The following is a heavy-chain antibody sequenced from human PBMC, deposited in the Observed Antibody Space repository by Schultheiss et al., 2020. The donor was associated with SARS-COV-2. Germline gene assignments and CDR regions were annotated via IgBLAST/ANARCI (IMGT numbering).Heavy chain of an antibody. Sequence: GESLKISCAASGFTFSSYSMNWVRQAPGKGLEWVSSISSSSSYIYYADSVKGRFTISRDNAKNSLYLQMNSLRAEDTAVYYCAKDRKWEPNDYWGQGTLVTVSS. D-gene: IGHD1-26*01. CDR3: AKDRKWEPNDY. CDR2: ISSSSSYI. J-gene: IGHJ4*02. V-gene: IGHV3-21*04. CDR1: GFTFSSYS.